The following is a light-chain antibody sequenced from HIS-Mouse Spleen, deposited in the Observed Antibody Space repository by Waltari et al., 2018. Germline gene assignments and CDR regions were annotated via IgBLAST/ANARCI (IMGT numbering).Light chain of an antibody. Sequence: DIQMPHHPSSLSASVGDRVTITCRASQSISSYLNWYQQKPGKAPKLLIYAASSLQSGVPSRFSGSGSGTDFTLTISSLQPEDFATYYCQQSYSTPMYTFGQGTKLEIK. CDR2: AAS. V-gene: IGKV1-39*01. CDR1: QSISSY. J-gene: IGKJ2*01. CDR3: QQSYSTPMYT.